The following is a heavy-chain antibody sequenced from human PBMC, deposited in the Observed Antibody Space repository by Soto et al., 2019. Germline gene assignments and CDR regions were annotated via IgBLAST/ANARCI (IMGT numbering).Heavy chain of an antibody. D-gene: IGHD2-2*01. CDR3: ARAYCSSTSCREAWFDP. J-gene: IGHJ5*02. Sequence: PGGSLRLSCAASGFTFSSYGMHWVRQAPGKGLEWVAVISYDGSNKYYADSVKGRFTISRDNSKNTLYLQMNSLRAEDTAVYYCARAYCSSTSCREAWFDPWGQGTLVTVSS. CDR2: ISYDGSNK. V-gene: IGHV3-30*03. CDR1: GFTFSSYG.